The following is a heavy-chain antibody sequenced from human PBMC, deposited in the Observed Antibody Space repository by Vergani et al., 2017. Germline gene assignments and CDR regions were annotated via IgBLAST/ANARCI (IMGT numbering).Heavy chain of an antibody. J-gene: IGHJ6*02. CDR2: LSASDRRT. V-gene: IGHV3-23*01. Sequence: EVQLLESGGDLVQPGGSLRLSCAASGFTFIMHAMSWVRQAPGKGLEWVSTLSASDRRTHYADSVKGRFTSSRDNSKNTLFLQMNSLRVEDTAIYYCAKARDPNCKGGNCYSYYYGLDLWGQGTTVTVSS. CDR1: GFTFIMHA. D-gene: IGHD2-15*01. CDR3: AKARDPNCKGGNCYSYYYGLDL.